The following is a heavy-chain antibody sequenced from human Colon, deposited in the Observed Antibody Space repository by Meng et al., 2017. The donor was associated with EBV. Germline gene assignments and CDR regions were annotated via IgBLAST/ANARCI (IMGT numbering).Heavy chain of an antibody. J-gene: IGHJ4*02. D-gene: IGHD4-17*01. CDR2: IYHSGRT. V-gene: IGHV4-30-2*01. CDR3: TTLYGDSIS. CDR1: GGSISSGAFS. Sequence: QLQLQESGSGLGKPSQXLPLTCAVSGGSISSGAFSWRSIRQPPGKGLEWIGEIYHSGRTNYNPSVKSRVSMSVDKSQNHFSLRLSSVTAADTAVYYCTTLYGDSISWGQGTLVTVAS.